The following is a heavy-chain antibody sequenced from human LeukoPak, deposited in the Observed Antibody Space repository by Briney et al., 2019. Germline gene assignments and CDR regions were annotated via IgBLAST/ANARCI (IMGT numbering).Heavy chain of an antibody. CDR2: ISTSGNT. CDR3: ASRSDYGDYGRYFDY. D-gene: IGHD4-17*01. Sequence: TSETLSPTCTVSGGSISSYYWTWIRQPAGKGLEWIGRISTSGNTYYNPSLKSRVTISVDTSKNQFSLKLSSVTAADTAVYYCASRSDYGDYGRYFDYWGQGTLVTVSS. V-gene: IGHV4-4*07. CDR1: GGSISSYY. J-gene: IGHJ4*02.